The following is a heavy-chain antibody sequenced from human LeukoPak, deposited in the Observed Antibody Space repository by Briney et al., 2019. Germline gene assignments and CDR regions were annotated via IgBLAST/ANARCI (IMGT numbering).Heavy chain of an antibody. J-gene: IGHJ4*02. CDR3: TVGANYYDRNTAYFIDY. D-gene: IGHD3-22*01. V-gene: IGHV4-39*07. Sequence: SETLSLTCAVSGASISSSSYYWAWIRQPPGKGLEWIGSVHYSGSIYYNPSLKSRATLSVDTSKNEFSLRLTSVTAADTALYFCTVGANYYDRNTAYFIDYWGQGTLVTVSS. CDR2: VHYSGSI. CDR1: GASISSSSYY.